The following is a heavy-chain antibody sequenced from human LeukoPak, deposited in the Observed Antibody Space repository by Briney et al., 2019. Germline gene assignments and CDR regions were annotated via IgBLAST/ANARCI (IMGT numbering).Heavy chain of an antibody. D-gene: IGHD3-9*01. Sequence: GGSLRLSCAASGLTFSSYWMSWVRQAPGKGLEWVANIKQDGSEKYYVDSVKGRFTISRDNAKNSLYLQMNSLRAEDTAVYYCAKRYFDWLYEGDDAFDIWGQGTMVTVSS. CDR2: IKQDGSEK. CDR1: GLTFSSYW. V-gene: IGHV3-7*01. J-gene: IGHJ3*02. CDR3: AKRYFDWLYEGDDAFDI.